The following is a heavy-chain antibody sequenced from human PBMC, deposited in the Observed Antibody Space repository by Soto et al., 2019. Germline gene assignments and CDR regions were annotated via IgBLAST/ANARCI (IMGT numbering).Heavy chain of an antibody. J-gene: IGHJ5*01. V-gene: IGHV3-23*01. Sequence: PGGSLRLSCTASGFTFTNYAMTWARQAPGKGLEWVSTISGSGVRTYYADSVKGRFTISRDNSKNTLDLQMNSLRAEDTAIYYCAKDHAREQFVRGENWFDSWGQGTRVTV. CDR2: ISGSGVRT. D-gene: IGHD6-6*01. CDR1: GFTFTNYA. CDR3: AKDHAREQFVRGENWFDS.